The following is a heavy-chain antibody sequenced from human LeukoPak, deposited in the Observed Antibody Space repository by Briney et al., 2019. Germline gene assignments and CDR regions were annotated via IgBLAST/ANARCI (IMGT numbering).Heavy chain of an antibody. V-gene: IGHV3-23*01. Sequence: PGGSLRLSCAASGFTFSSYAMSWVRQAPGKGLEWVSAISGSGGSTYYADSVKGRFTISRDNSKNTLYLQMNSLRAEDTAVHYCAKVPFLAVAASPIDYWGQGTLVTVSS. CDR2: ISGSGGST. CDR1: GFTFSSYA. J-gene: IGHJ4*02. CDR3: AKVPFLAVAASPIDY. D-gene: IGHD6-19*01.